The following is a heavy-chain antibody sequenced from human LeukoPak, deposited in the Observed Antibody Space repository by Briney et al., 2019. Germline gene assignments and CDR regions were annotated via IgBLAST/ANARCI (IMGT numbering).Heavy chain of an antibody. J-gene: IGHJ4*02. Sequence: GGSLRLSYAASGFHFRIYALSWVRRAPGKGLEWVSAISGSGGSTYYADSVEGRFTITRDNSKNTLYLQMNSLRDEDTAVYYCAKDWRYDYSNYGGDYWGQGTLVTVSS. CDR2: ISGSGGST. D-gene: IGHD4-11*01. CDR3: AKDWRYDYSNYGGDY. V-gene: IGHV3-23*01. CDR1: GFHFRIYA.